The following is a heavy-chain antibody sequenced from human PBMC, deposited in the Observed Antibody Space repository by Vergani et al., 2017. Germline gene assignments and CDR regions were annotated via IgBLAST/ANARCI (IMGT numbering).Heavy chain of an antibody. CDR3: AGVLGPSSAHGFDD. CDR2: ISSSSSYI. D-gene: IGHD3-22*01. CDR1: GFTFSSYS. Sequence: EVQLVESGGGLVKPGGSLRLSCAASGFTFSSYSMNWVRQAPGKGLEWVSSISSSSSYIYYADSVKGRFTISRDNAKNSLYLQMNSLRAEYTAVYYCAGVLGPSSAHGFDDWGQGTLVTVSS. V-gene: IGHV3-21*01. J-gene: IGHJ4*02.